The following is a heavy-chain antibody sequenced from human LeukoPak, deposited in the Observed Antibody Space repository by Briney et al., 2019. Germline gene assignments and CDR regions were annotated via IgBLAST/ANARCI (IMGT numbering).Heavy chain of an antibody. Sequence: GRSLRLSCAASGFTFDDYGMSWVRQAPGKGLEWVSAISGSSGRTYYADFVKGRFTISRDNSKNTLYLQMNSLRAGDTAIYFCAKPARTDYTDYWGQGTLVTVSS. CDR1: GFTFDDYG. J-gene: IGHJ4*02. V-gene: IGHV3-23*01. CDR3: AKPARTDYTDY. CDR2: ISGSSGRT. D-gene: IGHD1-14*01.